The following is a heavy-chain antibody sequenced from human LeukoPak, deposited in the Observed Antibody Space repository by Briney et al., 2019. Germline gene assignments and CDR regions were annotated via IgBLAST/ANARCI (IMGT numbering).Heavy chain of an antibody. Sequence: PGGSLRLFCAASGFTFSSYPMSWVRQAPGKGLEWVSAISDGGDRTYYADSVKGRFTVSRDNSNFMLYLHMTSLRVEDTAVYYCARVSTYESSGYPYYYYAMDVWGQGTTVTVSS. CDR1: GFTFSSYP. CDR2: ISDGGDRT. J-gene: IGHJ6*02. V-gene: IGHV3-23*01. CDR3: ARVSTYESSGYPYYYYAMDV. D-gene: IGHD3-22*01.